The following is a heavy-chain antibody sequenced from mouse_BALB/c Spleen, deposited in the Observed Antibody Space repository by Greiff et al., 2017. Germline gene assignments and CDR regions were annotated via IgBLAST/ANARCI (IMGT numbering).Heavy chain of an antibody. D-gene: IGHD2-1*01. V-gene: IGHV5-4*02. CDR3: ARGLGNPTRDAMDY. J-gene: IGHJ4*01. CDR2: ISDGGSYT. CDR1: GFTFSDYY. Sequence: EVHLVESGGGLVKPGGSLKLSCAASGFTFSDYYMYWVRQTPEKRLEWVATISDGGSYTYYPDSVKGRFTISRDNAKNNLYLQMSSLKSEDTAMYYCARGLGNPTRDAMDYWGQGTSVTVSS.